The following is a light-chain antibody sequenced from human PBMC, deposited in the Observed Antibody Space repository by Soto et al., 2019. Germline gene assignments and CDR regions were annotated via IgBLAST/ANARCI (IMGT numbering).Light chain of an antibody. J-gene: IGKJ5*01. CDR1: QSVSSSY. CDR2: GAS. Sequence: EIVLTQSPGTLSLSPGERATLSCRASQSVSSSYLAWYQQKPGQAPRLLIYGASTRATGIPARFSGSGSGTEFTLTFSSLQSEDFAVYYCQHFGDSPITFGQGTRLEI. CDR3: QHFGDSPIT. V-gene: IGKV3-20*01.